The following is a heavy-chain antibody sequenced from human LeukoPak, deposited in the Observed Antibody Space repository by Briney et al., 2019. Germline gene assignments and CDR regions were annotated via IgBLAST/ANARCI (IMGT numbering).Heavy chain of an antibody. CDR3: ARGPSGSFYYYYYYMDV. Sequence: SETLSLTCTVSGGSISSYYWSWIRQPPGKGLEWIGYIYYSGSTNYNPSLKSRVTISVDTSKNQFSLKLSPVTAADTAVYYCARGPSGSFYYYYYYMDVWGKGTTVTVSS. CDR1: GGSISSYY. J-gene: IGHJ6*03. V-gene: IGHV4-59*12. CDR2: IYYSGST. D-gene: IGHD1-26*01.